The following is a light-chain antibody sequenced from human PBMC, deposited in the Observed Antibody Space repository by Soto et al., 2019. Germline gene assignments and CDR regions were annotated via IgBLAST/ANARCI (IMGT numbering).Light chain of an antibody. V-gene: IGKV1-5*03. Sequence: DIQMTQSPSTLSASVGDRVTITCRASQSISSWLAWYQQKPGKAPKLLIYKASSLESGVPSRFSGSGSGTDFPITISRLQPDDFATYYRQQYNSSPYTFGQGTKLESK. CDR3: QQYNSSPYT. CDR1: QSISSW. J-gene: IGKJ2*01. CDR2: KAS.